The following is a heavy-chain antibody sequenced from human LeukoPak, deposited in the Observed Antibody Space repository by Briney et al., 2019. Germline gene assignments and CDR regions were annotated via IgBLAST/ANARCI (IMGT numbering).Heavy chain of an antibody. CDR2: IKSKTDGGTT. Sequence: PGGSLRLSCAASGFTFSSAWMSWVRQAPGKGLEWVGRIKSKTDGGTTGYAAPVKGRFTISRDDSKNTLYLQMNSLKTEDTAVYYCTARAYYYYYMDVWGKGTTVTVSS. CDR1: GFTFSSAW. V-gene: IGHV3-15*01. J-gene: IGHJ6*03. CDR3: TARAYYYYYMDV.